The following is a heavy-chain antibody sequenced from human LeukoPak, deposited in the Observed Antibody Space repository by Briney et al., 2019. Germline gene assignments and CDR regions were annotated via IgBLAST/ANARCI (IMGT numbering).Heavy chain of an antibody. CDR2: ISYDGSNK. Sequence: GSLRLSCAASGFTFSSYGMHWVRQAPGKGLEWVAVISYDGSNKYYADSVKGRFTISRDNSKNTLYLQMNSLRAEDTAVYYCAKLKQWQPQRYFFEYWGQGALVTVAS. CDR1: GFTFSSYG. J-gene: IGHJ4*02. CDR3: AKLKQWQPQRYFFEY. V-gene: IGHV3-30*18. D-gene: IGHD6-19*01.